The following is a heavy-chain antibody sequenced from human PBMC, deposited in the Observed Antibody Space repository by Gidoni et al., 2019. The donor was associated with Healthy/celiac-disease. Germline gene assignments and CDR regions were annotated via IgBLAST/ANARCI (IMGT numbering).Heavy chain of an antibody. CDR2: ISSSSSTI. D-gene: IGHD3-3*01. CDR3: ATSLGTDRTIFGVVTRPHYFDY. V-gene: IGHV3-48*02. Sequence: WVSYISSSSSTIYYADSVKGRFTISRDNAKNSMYLQMNSLRDEDTAVYYCATSLGTDRTIFGVVTRPHYFDYWGQGTLVTVSS. J-gene: IGHJ4*02.